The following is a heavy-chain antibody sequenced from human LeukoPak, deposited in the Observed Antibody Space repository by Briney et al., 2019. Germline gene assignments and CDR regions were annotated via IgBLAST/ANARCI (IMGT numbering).Heavy chain of an antibody. CDR3: ARDSLGGWSGFDYYYHMDV. Sequence: SETLSLTCTVSGGSISSSSYYWGWIRQPPGKGLEWIGSIYYSGSTYYNPSLKSRVTISVDTSKNQFSLKLSSVTAADTAVYYCARDSLGGWSGFDYYYHMDVWGKGTTVTVSS. D-gene: IGHD6-19*01. V-gene: IGHV4-39*07. J-gene: IGHJ6*03. CDR2: IYYSGST. CDR1: GGSISSSSYY.